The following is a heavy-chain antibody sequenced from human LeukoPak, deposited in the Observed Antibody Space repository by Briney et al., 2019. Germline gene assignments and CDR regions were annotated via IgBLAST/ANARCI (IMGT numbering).Heavy chain of an antibody. CDR1: GYSISSGYY. CDR3: AREDSSSPSGPYFQH. D-gene: IGHD6-13*01. J-gene: IGHJ1*01. CDR2: IYRSGSA. Sequence: SETLSLTCTVSGYSISSGYYWGWIRQPPGEGLEWIGNIYRSGSAYYNPSLKSRVTISVDTSKNQFSLKLSSVTAADTAVYFCAREDSSSPSGPYFQHWGQGTLVTVSS. V-gene: IGHV4-38-2*02.